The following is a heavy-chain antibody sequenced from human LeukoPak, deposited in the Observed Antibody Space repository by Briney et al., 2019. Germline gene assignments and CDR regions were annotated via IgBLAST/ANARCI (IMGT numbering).Heavy chain of an antibody. CDR3: ATTRGGNYHWDY. CDR2: MYPLNSDI. Sequence: GESLKISCQGSGYSFTSYWIGWVRQMPGKDLEWMGIMYPLNSDIRYKPSFEGQVTMSADMSIKTAYLQWSSLKASDAAIYYCATTRGGNYHWDYWGQGTLVTVSS. CDR1: GYSFTSYW. J-gene: IGHJ4*02. D-gene: IGHD3-16*01. V-gene: IGHV5-51*01.